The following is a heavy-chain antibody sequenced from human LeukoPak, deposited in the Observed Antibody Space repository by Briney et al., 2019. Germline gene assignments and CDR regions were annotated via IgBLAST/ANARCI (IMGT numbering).Heavy chain of an antibody. CDR1: GFTFSSYG. J-gene: IGHJ4*02. D-gene: IGHD3-22*01. CDR2: ISYDGSNK. Sequence: GGSLRLSCAASGFTFSSYGIHWVRQAPGKGLEWVAVISYDGSNKYYADSVKGRFTISRDNSKNTLYLQMNSLRAEDTAVYYCAKSGDSTGFWDFYYWGQGTLVTVSS. V-gene: IGHV3-30*18. CDR3: AKSGDSTGFWDFYY.